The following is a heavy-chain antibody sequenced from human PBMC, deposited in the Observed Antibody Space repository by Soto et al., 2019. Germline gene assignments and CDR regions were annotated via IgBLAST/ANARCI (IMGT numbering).Heavy chain of an antibody. CDR2: IYYSGST. CDR3: ARVRAGFFWSGRRDSWFDP. J-gene: IGHJ5*02. V-gene: IGHV4-31*03. CDR1: GGSISSGGYY. Sequence: QVQLQESGPGLVKPSQTLSLTCTVSGGSISSGGYYWSWIRQHPGKGLEWIAYIYYSGSTYYNPSLKSRVTISLDTSKNQFSLKLSSVTDADTAVYYCARVRAGFFWSGRRDSWFDPWGQGTLVTVSS. D-gene: IGHD3-3*01.